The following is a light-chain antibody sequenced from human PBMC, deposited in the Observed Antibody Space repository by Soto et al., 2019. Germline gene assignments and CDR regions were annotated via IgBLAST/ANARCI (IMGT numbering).Light chain of an antibody. J-gene: IGKJ2*01. V-gene: IGKV3-20*01. CDR1: QSVSSSY. CDR2: GAS. CDR3: QQFGNSPYT. Sequence: EIVLTQSPGTLSLSPGERATLSCRASQSVSSSYLAWYQQKPGQTPRLLIYGASSRTTGIPDRFSGSGSETDFTLTISRLEPEDFAVYYCQQFGNSPYTFGQGTKLDIQ.